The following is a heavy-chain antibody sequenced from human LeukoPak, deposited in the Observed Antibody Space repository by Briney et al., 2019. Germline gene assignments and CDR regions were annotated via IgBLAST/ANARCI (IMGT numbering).Heavy chain of an antibody. CDR2: IYYSGST. Sequence: SETLSLTCSVSGGSISSYYWSWVRQPPGKGLEYIGYIYYSGSTNYNPSLKSRVTISVDTSKDQFSLNLTSVTAADTAVYYCARLKCISTTCPSRYVMDVWGQGTTVTVSS. V-gene: IGHV4-59*01. D-gene: IGHD2-2*01. J-gene: IGHJ6*02. CDR3: ARLKCISTTCPSRYVMDV. CDR1: GGSISSYY.